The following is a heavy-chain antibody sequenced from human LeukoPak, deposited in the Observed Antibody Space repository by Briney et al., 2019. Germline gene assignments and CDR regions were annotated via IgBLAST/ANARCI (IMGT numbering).Heavy chain of an antibody. D-gene: IGHD6-13*01. V-gene: IGHV4-59*01. CDR2: IYYSGST. CDR1: GGSINSYY. Sequence: SETLSLTCTVSGGSINSYYWSWIRQPPGKGLEWIGYIYYSGSTNHNPSLKSRVTISVDTSKNQFSLKLSSVTAADTAVYYCARVSAGSTYYFDYWGQGTLVTVSS. CDR3: ARVSAGSTYYFDY. J-gene: IGHJ4*02.